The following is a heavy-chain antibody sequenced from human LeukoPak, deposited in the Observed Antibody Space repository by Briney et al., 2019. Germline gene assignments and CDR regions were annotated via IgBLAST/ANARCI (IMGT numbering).Heavy chain of an antibody. CDR2: INHRGST. Sequence: PSETLSLTCAVYGESFSGYYWSWVRQPPGKGLEWIGEINHRGSTNHNSSLKSRVTISVDASKSQLSLKLISVTAADTAVYYCAKVYSSSSRDAFDVWGQGTMVIVSS. CDR1: GESFSGYY. D-gene: IGHD6-6*01. CDR3: AKVYSSSSRDAFDV. J-gene: IGHJ3*01. V-gene: IGHV4-34*01.